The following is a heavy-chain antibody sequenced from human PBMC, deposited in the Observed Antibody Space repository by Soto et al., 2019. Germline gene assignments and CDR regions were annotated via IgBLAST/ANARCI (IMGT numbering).Heavy chain of an antibody. CDR2: INHSGST. Sequence: SEALSLTCAVYGGSFSGYYWSWIRQPPGKGLEWIGEINHSGSTNYNPSLKSRVTISVDTSKNQFSLKLSSVTAADTAVYYCARGVSGITMVRGVIVGMDVWGQGTTVTVSS. CDR3: ARGVSGITMVRGVIVGMDV. V-gene: IGHV4-34*01. J-gene: IGHJ6*02. D-gene: IGHD3-10*01. CDR1: GGSFSGYY.